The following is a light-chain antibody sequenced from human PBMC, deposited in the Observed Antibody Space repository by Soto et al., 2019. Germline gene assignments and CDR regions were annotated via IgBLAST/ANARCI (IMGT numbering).Light chain of an antibody. CDR2: AAS. Sequence: DIQMTQSPSSLSASIGDRVTIACRASQNIGNYLNWFQQKPGKAPKLLVYAASTLQSGVPSRFAGSGSGTEFFLPLSSLPPDDFATDFRQQSHTSPRTFGPGTRVEI. J-gene: IGKJ1*01. CDR1: QNIGNY. V-gene: IGKV1-39*01. CDR3: QQSHTSPRT.